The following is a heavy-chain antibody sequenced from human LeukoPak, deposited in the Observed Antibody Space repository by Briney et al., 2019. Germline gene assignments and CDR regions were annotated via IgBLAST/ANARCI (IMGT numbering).Heavy chain of an antibody. D-gene: IGHD3-9*01. V-gene: IGHV3-23*01. CDR2: ITGSGDST. Sequence: PGVSLRLSCAASGFTFTSYAMSWVRQAPGKGLEWVSRITGSGDSTYYADSVKGRFTISRDNSKNTLYLQMNSLRAEDTAVYYCAKSLLRYFDWLQDFDYWGQGTLVTVSS. CDR1: GFTFTSYA. CDR3: AKSLLRYFDWLQDFDY. J-gene: IGHJ4*02.